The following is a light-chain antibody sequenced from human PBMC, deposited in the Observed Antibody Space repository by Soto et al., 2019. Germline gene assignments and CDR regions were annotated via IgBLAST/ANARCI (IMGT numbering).Light chain of an antibody. CDR3: HQYDNWPGT. CDR2: GAS. J-gene: IGKJ3*01. Sequence: EIEMTQSPATLSVSPGERATLSCRASQSVSSNLAWYQQKPGQAPRLLLYGASTRATGLPARFSGSGSGTELTLTITSLQSEDFAVYYCHQYDNWPGTFGPGTKVHVK. V-gene: IGKV3-15*01. CDR1: QSVSSN.